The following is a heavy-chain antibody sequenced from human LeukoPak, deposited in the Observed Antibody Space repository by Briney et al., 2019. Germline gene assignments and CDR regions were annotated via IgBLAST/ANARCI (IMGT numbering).Heavy chain of an antibody. CDR3: AREVLGYYDFWSGPNGPDAFDI. J-gene: IGHJ3*02. Sequence: PGGSLRLSCAASGLTLASYPMSWVRQAPGKGLEWVSYISSSSTIYYADSVKGRFTISRDNAKNSLYLQMNSLRAEDTAVYYCAREVLGYYDFWSGPNGPDAFDIWGQGTMVTVSS. V-gene: IGHV3-48*01. CDR1: GLTLASYP. D-gene: IGHD3-3*01. CDR2: ISSSSTI.